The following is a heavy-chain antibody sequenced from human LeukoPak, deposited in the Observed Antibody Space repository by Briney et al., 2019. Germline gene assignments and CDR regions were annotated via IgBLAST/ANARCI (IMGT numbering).Heavy chain of an antibody. J-gene: IGHJ4*02. CDR3: AKWAGVYDYDSSGYLSGFDY. V-gene: IGHV3-30*18. CDR2: ISYDGSKK. CDR1: GFTFSSYA. D-gene: IGHD3-22*01. Sequence: GRSLRLSCAASGFTFSSYAMHWVRQAPGKGLEWVAVISYDGSKKYYADSVKGRFTISRDNSKNTLYLQMNSLRAEDTAVYYCAKWAGVYDYDSSGYLSGFDYWGQGTLVTVSS.